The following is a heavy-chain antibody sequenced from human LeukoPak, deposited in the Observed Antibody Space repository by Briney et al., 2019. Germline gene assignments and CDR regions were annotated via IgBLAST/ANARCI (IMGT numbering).Heavy chain of an antibody. D-gene: IGHD6-6*01. CDR1: GFTFSSNW. CDR3: AREPPTGASAPTFDC. J-gene: IGHJ4*02. V-gene: IGHV3-7*04. Sequence: GGSLRLSCAAAGFTFSSNWMSWVRQAPGKGLQWVANIKQDGSEKYYVDSVKGRFTISRDNAKKSLYLQMNSLRGEDTAVYYCAREPPTGASAPTFDCWGQGTLVTVSS. CDR2: IKQDGSEK.